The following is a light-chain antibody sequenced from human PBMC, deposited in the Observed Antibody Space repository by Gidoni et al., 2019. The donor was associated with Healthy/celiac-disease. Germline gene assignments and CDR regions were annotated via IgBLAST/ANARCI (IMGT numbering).Light chain of an antibody. CDR3: QQYYRTPLT. CDR2: WAS. CDR1: QSVLYSSNNKTY. V-gene: IGKV4-1*01. J-gene: IGKJ4*01. Sequence: DIVMTQSPDSLAVSLGERATINCKSSQSVLYSSNNKTYLAWYQQKPGQPPKLLIDWASTRESGVPDRFSGSGSGKDFTLTISSLQAEDVAVYYCQQYYRTPLTFGGGTKVEIK.